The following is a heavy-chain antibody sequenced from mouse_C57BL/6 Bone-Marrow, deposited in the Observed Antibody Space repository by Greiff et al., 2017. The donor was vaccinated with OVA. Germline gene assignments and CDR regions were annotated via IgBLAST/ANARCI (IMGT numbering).Heavy chain of an antibody. CDR1: GFTFSDFY. Sequence: EVKLMESGGGLVQSGRSLRLSCATSGFTFSDFYMEWVRQAPGTGLEWIAASRNKANDYTTEYSASVKGRFIVSRDTSQSILYLQMNALRAEDTAIYYCARDAYDCGSSWDYWGQGTTLTVSS. J-gene: IGHJ2*01. CDR3: ARDAYDCGSSWDY. CDR2: SRNKANDYTT. D-gene: IGHD1-1*01. V-gene: IGHV7-1*01.